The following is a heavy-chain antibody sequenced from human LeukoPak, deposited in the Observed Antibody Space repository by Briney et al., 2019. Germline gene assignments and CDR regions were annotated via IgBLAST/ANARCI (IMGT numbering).Heavy chain of an antibody. CDR3: ARDRRGFGELLDY. D-gene: IGHD3-10*01. Sequence: GASVKVSCKASGYTFTNYYMHWVRQAPGQGLEWMGIINPSGGSTTYAQKFQGRITVTRDTSTSTVYMELSSLRSEDTAVYYCARDRRGFGELLDYWGRGTLVTVSS. CDR1: GYTFTNYY. J-gene: IGHJ4*02. V-gene: IGHV1-46*01. CDR2: INPSGGST.